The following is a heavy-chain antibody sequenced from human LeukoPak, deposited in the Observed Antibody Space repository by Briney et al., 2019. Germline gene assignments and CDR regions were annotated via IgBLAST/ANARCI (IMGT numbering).Heavy chain of an antibody. CDR2: INHSGST. Sequence: PSETLSLTCAVYGGSFSGYYWSWIRQPPGKGLEWIGEINHSGSTNYNPSLKSRVTISVGTSKNQFSLKLSSVTAADTAVYYCARVIQYSYGHNWFDPWGQGTLVTVSS. CDR1: GGSFSGYY. CDR3: ARVIQYSYGHNWFDP. D-gene: IGHD5-18*01. V-gene: IGHV4-34*01. J-gene: IGHJ5*02.